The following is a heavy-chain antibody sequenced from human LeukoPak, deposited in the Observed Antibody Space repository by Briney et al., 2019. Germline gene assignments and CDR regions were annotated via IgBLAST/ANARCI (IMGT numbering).Heavy chain of an antibody. J-gene: IGHJ5*02. CDR2: IYYSGST. Sequence: SQTLSLTCTVSGGSISSGGYYWSWIRQHPGKGLEWIGYIYYSGSTYYNPSLKSRVTISVDTSKNQFSLKLTPVTAADTAVYYCARGVTTTTSYNWFDPWGQGTLVTVSS. V-gene: IGHV4-31*03. CDR1: GGSISSGGYY. D-gene: IGHD4-17*01. CDR3: ARGVTTTTSYNWFDP.